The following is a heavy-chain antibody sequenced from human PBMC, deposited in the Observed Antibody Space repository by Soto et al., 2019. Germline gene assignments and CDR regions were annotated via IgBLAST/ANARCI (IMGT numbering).Heavy chain of an antibody. CDR3: ARDIESSFDI. CDR1: GFTFSSYG. D-gene: IGHD3-16*02. V-gene: IGHV3-33*01. J-gene: IGHJ3*02. CDR2: IGYDGSEK. Sequence: GGSLRLSCAASGFTFSSYGMHWVRQAPGKGLEWVAVIGYDGSEKYFADSVKGRFTLSRDNSKNTLYLQMNSLRAEDTAVYYCARDIESSFDIWGQGTMVTVS.